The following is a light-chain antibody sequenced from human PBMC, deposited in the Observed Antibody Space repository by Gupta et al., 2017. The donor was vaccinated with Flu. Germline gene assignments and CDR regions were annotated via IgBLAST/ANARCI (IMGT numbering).Light chain of an antibody. V-gene: IGKV3-11*01. CDR2: DAS. CDR3: QQRSNSPPYT. Sequence: ATLSLSPGERATLSCRASQSVRHYLAWYQQKPGQAPRLLIYDASTRATGIPARFSGSGYGKDFTLTISSRESEDFAGYYCQQRSNSPPYTFGQGTKLQIK. CDR1: QSVRHY. J-gene: IGKJ2*01.